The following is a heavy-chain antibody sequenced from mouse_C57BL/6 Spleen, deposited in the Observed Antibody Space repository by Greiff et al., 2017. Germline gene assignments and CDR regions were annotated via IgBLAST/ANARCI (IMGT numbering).Heavy chain of an antibody. V-gene: IGHV1-50*01. J-gene: IGHJ4*01. Sequence: VQLQQPGAELVKPGASVKLSCKASGYTFTSYWMQWVKQRPGQGLEWIGEIDPSDGYTNYNQKFKGTATLTVDTSSSTAYLQLSSLTSEYSAVYYCAPNWEAMDYWGQGTSVTVSS. CDR1: GYTFTSYW. CDR3: APNWEAMDY. D-gene: IGHD4-1*01. CDR2: IDPSDGYT.